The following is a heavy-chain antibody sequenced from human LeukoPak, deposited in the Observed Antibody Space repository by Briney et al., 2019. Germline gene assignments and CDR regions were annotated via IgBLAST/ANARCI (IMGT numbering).Heavy chain of an antibody. D-gene: IGHD6-19*01. Sequence: ASVKVSCKASGYTFTSYDINWVRQATGQGLEWMGWMNPNSGNTGYAQKFQGRVTITADKSTSTAYMELSSLRSEDTAVYYCARDRADSSGWYDAFDIWGQGTMVTVSS. CDR3: ARDRADSSGWYDAFDI. CDR2: MNPNSGNT. V-gene: IGHV1-8*03. CDR1: GYTFTSYD. J-gene: IGHJ3*02.